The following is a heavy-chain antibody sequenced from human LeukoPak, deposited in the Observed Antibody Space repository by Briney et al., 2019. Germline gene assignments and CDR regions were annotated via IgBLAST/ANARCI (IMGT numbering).Heavy chain of an antibody. CDR2: IWHSGST. J-gene: IGHJ2*01. V-gene: IGHV4-34*01. CDR3: ARYLAAGYFDL. CDR1: GGSFSEYY. D-gene: IGHD6-25*01. Sequence: SETLSLTCAVYGGSFSEYYWSWIRQPPGKGLEWIGEIWHSGSTNSNPSLKGRVTISVDTSKNQFSLKLSSVTAADTAVYYCARYLAAGYFDLWGRGTLVTVSS.